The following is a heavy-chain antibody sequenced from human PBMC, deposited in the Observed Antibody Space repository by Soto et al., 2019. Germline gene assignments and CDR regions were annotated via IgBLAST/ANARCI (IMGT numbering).Heavy chain of an antibody. CDR3: AANYGSSGYGPGGVWY. D-gene: IGHD3-22*01. CDR2: ISGSGGST. J-gene: IGHJ4*02. V-gene: IGHV3-23*01. Sequence: PGGSLRLSCAASGFTFSSYAMSWVRQAPGKGLEWVSAISGSGGSTYYADSVKGRFTISRDNSKNTLYLQMNSLRAEDTAGYYCAANYGSSGYGPGGVWYWGQGTLVTVSS. CDR1: GFTFSSYA.